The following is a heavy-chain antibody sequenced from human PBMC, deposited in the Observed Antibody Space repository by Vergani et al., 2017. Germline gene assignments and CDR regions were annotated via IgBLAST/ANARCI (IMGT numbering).Heavy chain of an antibody. J-gene: IGHJ6*02. CDR3: AKRKTQLGQRKAYYYGMDV. D-gene: IGHD6-13*01. CDR1: GGTFSSYA. CDR2: IIPIFGTA. V-gene: IGHV1-69*01. Sequence: QVQLVQSGAEVKKPGSSVKVSCKASGGTFSSYAISWVRQAPGQGLEWMGGIIPIFGTANYAQKFQGRVTITADESTSTAYMELSSLRSEDTAVYYCAKRKTQLGQRKAYYYGMDVWGQGTTVTVSS.